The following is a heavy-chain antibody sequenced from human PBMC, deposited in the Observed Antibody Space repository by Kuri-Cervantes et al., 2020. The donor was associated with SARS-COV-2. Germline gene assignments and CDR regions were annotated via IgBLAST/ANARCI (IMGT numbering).Heavy chain of an antibody. Sequence: LSLTCAASGFTFSNAWMSWVRQAPGKGLEWVGRIKSKTDGGTTDYAAPVKGRFTISRDDSKNTLYLQMNSLKTEDTAVYYCTTVRGGSGSYGAYYYYYYGMDVWGQGTTVTVSS. CDR1: GFTFSNAW. D-gene: IGHD3-10*01. CDR2: IKSKTDGGTT. J-gene: IGHJ6*02. CDR3: TTVRGGSGSYGAYYYYYYGMDV. V-gene: IGHV3-15*01.